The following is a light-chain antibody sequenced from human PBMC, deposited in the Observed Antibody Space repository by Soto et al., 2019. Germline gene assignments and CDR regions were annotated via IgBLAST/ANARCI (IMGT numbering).Light chain of an antibody. Sequence: DIQMTQSPSTLSASVGDRVTITCRASQSISSWLAWYQQKPGKAPKLLLYMASSLESGFPSRFSGSGSGTEFTLTISSLQPDDFATYYCQQYNSYSGTFGQGTKVEIK. CDR3: QQYNSYSGT. CDR1: QSISSW. CDR2: MAS. V-gene: IGKV1-5*03. J-gene: IGKJ1*01.